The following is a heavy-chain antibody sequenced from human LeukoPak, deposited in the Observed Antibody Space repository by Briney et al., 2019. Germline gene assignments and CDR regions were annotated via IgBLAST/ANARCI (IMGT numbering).Heavy chain of an antibody. Sequence: GGSLRLSCAASGFTFSSYWMHWVRQAPGKGLVWVSRINSDGSSTSYADSVKGRFTISRDNAKNTLYLQMNSLRAEDTAVYYCARSRDGYNDFDYWGQGALVTVSS. V-gene: IGHV3-74*01. CDR1: GFTFSSYW. CDR2: INSDGSST. CDR3: ARSRDGYNDFDY. D-gene: IGHD5-24*01. J-gene: IGHJ4*02.